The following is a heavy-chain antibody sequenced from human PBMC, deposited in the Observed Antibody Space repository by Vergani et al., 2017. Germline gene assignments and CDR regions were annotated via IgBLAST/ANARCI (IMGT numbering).Heavy chain of an antibody. CDR2: IRSKAYGGTT. V-gene: IGHV3-49*04. D-gene: IGHD6-13*01. CDR3: TRDFPDSSSWKYYFDY. Sequence: EVQLVESGGGLVQPGRSLRLSCTASGFTFGDYAMSWVRQAPGKGLEWVGFIRSKAYGGTTEYAASVKGRFTISRDDSKSIAYLQMNSLKTEDTAVYYCTRDFPDSSSWKYYFDYWGQGTLVTVSS. J-gene: IGHJ4*02. CDR1: GFTFGDYA.